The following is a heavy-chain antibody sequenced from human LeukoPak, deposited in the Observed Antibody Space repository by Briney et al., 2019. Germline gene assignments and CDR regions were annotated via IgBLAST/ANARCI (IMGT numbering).Heavy chain of an antibody. J-gene: IGHJ6*02. Sequence: GGSLRLSCAASGFTVSSNYMSWVRQAPGKGLEWVSVIYSGGSTYYADSVKGRFTISRDNSKNTLYLQMNSLRAEDTAVYHCARDFEYCSGGSCYDMDVWGQGTTVTVSS. CDR1: GFTVSSNY. V-gene: IGHV3-53*01. CDR3: ARDFEYCSGGSCYDMDV. D-gene: IGHD2-15*01. CDR2: IYSGGST.